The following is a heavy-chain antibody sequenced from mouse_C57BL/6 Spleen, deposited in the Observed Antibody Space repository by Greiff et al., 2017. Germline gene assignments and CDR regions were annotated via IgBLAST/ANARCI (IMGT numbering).Heavy chain of an antibody. CDR3: ARTPLYYDYEAWFAY. CDR2: IDPNSGGT. D-gene: IGHD2-4*01. CDR1: GYTFTSYW. Sequence: VQLQQPGAELVKPGASVKLSCKASGYTFTSYWMHWVKQRPGRGLEWIGRIDPNSGGTKYNEKFKSKATLTVDKPSSTAYMQLSSLTSEDSAVYYCARTPLYYDYEAWFAYWGQGTLVTVSA. V-gene: IGHV1-72*01. J-gene: IGHJ3*01.